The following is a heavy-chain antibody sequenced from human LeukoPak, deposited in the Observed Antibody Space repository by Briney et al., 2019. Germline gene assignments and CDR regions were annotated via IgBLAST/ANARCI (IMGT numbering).Heavy chain of an antibody. CDR1: GYRFNTCW. V-gene: IGHV5-51*01. J-gene: IGHJ6*02. CDR2: IYPGDSDT. CDR3: ARRPTNSYGMDV. Sequence: GESLKISCTGSGYRFNTCWIAWVRQMPGKDPEWMGIIYPGDSDTRYSPSFQGQVTISADKSISTAYLQWSSLKASDTAMYYCARRPTNSYGMDVWGQGTTVTVSS.